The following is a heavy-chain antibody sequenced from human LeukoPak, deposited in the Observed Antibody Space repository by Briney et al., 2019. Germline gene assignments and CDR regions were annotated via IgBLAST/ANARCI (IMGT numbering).Heavy chain of an antibody. CDR3: ARAPMGYGMDV. V-gene: IGHV1-46*01. CDR1: GYTFTSYY. D-gene: IGHD2-8*01. CDR2: INPSGGST. J-gene: IGHJ6*02. Sequence: ASVKVSCKASGYTFTSYYMHWVRQAPGQGLEWMGIINPSGGSTSYAQKFQGRVTMTRDASTSTVYMELSSLRSEDTAVYYCARAPMGYGMDVWGQGTTVTVSS.